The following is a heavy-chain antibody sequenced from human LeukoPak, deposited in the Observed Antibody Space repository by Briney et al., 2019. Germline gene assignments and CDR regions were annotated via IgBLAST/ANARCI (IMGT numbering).Heavy chain of an antibody. CDR2: ISYDGSNK. CDR3: ARDRGGIAAAGTGFDY. J-gene: IGHJ4*02. CDR1: GFTFSSYG. V-gene: IGHV3-30*03. Sequence: GRSLRLSCAASGFTFSSYGMHWVRQAPGKGLEWVAVISYDGSNKYYADSVKGRFTISRDNSKNTLYLQMNSLRAEDTAVYYCARDRGGIAAAGTGFDYWGQGTLGTVSS. D-gene: IGHD6-13*01.